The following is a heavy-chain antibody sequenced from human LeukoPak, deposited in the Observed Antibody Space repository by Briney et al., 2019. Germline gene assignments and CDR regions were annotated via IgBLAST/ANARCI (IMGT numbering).Heavy chain of an antibody. CDR1: GYSISSGYY. CDR3: ARDGAYCGGDCYSDY. J-gene: IGHJ4*02. D-gene: IGHD2-21*02. CDR2: IYHSGST. Sequence: SETLSLTCAVSGYSISSGYYWGWIRQPPGKGLEWIGSIYHSGSTYYNPSLKSRVTISVDTSKNQFSLKLSSVTAADTAVYYCARDGAYCGGDCYSDYWGQGTLVTVSS. V-gene: IGHV4-38-2*02.